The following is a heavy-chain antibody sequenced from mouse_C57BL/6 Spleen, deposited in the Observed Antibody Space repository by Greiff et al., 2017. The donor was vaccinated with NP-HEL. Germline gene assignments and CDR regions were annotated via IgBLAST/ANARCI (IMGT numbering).Heavy chain of an antibody. CDR3: ARGNWEAYFDY. V-gene: IGHV1-81*01. CDR2: IYPRSGNT. Sequence: VKLQESGAELARPGASVKLSCKASGYTFTSYGISWVKQRTGQGLEWIGEIYPRSGNTYYNEKFKGKATLTADKSSSTAYMELRSLTSEDSAVYFCARGNWEAYFDYWGQGTTLTVSS. D-gene: IGHD4-1*01. J-gene: IGHJ2*01. CDR1: GYTFTSYG.